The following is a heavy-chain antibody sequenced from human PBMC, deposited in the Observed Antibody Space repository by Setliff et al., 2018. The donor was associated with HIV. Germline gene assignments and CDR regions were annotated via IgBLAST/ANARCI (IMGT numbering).Heavy chain of an antibody. CDR2: INPSGGST. Sequence: ASVKVSCKAPGYTFTSYCMHWVRQAPGQGLEWMGIINPSGGSTSYAQKFQGRVTMTRDTSTSTVYMELRSLRSDDTAVYYCARDAVSQQLVLGYWGHGTLVTVSS. D-gene: IGHD6-13*01. V-gene: IGHV1-46*01. J-gene: IGHJ4*01. CDR1: GYTFTSYC. CDR3: ARDAVSQQLVLGY.